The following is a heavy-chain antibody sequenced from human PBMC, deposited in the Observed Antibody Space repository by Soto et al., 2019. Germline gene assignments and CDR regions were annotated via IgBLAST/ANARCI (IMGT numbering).Heavy chain of an antibody. D-gene: IGHD2-15*01. V-gene: IGHV3-33*01. CDR1: GFTFSSYG. CDR2: IWYDGSNK. Sequence: GGSLRLSCAASGFTFSSYGMHWVRQAPGKGLEWVAVIWYDGSNKYYADSVKGRFTISRDNSKNTLYLQMNSLRAEDTAVYYCARDRVVVVAATDYYYYGMDVWGQGTTVTVSS. J-gene: IGHJ6*02. CDR3: ARDRVVVVAATDYYYYGMDV.